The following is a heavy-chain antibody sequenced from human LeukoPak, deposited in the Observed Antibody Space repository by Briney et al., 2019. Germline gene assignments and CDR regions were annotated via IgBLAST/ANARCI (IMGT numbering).Heavy chain of an antibody. D-gene: IGHD3-22*01. CDR1: GGSISSYY. J-gene: IGHJ4*02. V-gene: IGHV4-59*12. Sequence: WETLSLTCTVSGGSISSYYWSWIRQPPGKGLEWIGYIYYSGSTNYNPSLKSRVTISVDTSKNHFSLKLSSVTAADTAVYYCAADSSGYYRTAFDYWGQGTLVTVSS. CDR3: AADSSGYYRTAFDY. CDR2: IYYSGST.